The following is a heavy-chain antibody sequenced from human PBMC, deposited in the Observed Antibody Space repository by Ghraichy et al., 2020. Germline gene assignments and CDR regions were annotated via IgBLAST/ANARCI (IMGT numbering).Heavy chain of an antibody. J-gene: IGHJ6*02. CDR1: GGTFSSYA. D-gene: IGHD5-24*01. V-gene: IGHV1-69*04. CDR3: ARDFRRDGYNYNYYYYGMDV. CDR2: IIPILGIA. Sequence: SVKVSCKASGGTFSSYAISWVRQAPGQGLEWMGRIIPILGIANYAQKFQGRVTITADKSTSTAYMELSSLRSEDTAVYYCARDFRRDGYNYNYYYYGMDVWGQGTTVTVSS.